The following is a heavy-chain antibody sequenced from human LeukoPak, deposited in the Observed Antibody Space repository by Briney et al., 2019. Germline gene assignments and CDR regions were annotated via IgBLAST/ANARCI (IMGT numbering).Heavy chain of an antibody. CDR1: GFTVSSIY. CDR2: IYSGGST. D-gene: IGHD4-17*01. J-gene: IGHJ4*02. CDR3: ARDSDYGDYILN. V-gene: IGHV3-66*02. Sequence: GGSLRLSCAASGFTVSSIYMSWVRQAPGEGLEWVSVIYSGGSTYYADSVKGRFTISRDNSKNTLYLQMNSLRAEDTAVYYCARDSDYGDYILNWGQGTLVTVSS.